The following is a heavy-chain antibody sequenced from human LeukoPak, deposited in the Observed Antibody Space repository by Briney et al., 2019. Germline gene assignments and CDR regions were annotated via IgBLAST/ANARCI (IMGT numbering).Heavy chain of an antibody. CDR3: ARDLWFGELLYYFDY. CDR2: ISYDGSNK. D-gene: IGHD3-10*01. V-gene: IGHV3-30*04. J-gene: IGHJ4*02. Sequence: GRSLRLSCAASGFTFSSYAMHWVRQAPGKGLEWVAVISYDGSNKYYADSVKGRFTVSRDNSKNTLYLQMNSLRAEDTAVYYCARDLWFGELLYYFDYWGQGTLVTVSS. CDR1: GFTFSSYA.